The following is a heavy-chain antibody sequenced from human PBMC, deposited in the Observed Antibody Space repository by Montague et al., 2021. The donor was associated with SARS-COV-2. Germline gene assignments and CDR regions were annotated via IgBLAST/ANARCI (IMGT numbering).Heavy chain of an antibody. D-gene: IGHD5-24*01. CDR1: GGSISSYY. Sequence: SETLSLTCTVSGGSISSYYWSWIRQPPGKGLEWIGYIYYSGSTNYNPSLNSQVTISVDTSKNQFSLKLSSVTAADTAVYYCARVFPRWLQFDPYFDYWGQGTLVTVSS. J-gene: IGHJ4*02. CDR3: ARVFPRWLQFDPYFDY. CDR2: IYYSGST. V-gene: IGHV4-59*01.